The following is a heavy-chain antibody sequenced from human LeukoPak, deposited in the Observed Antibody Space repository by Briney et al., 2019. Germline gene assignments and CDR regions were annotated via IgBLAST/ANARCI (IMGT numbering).Heavy chain of an antibody. D-gene: IGHD2/OR15-2a*01. CDR3: VSLYETY. CDR1: GNYW. CDR2: INSDGSWT. Sequence: QSGGSLRLSCAASGNYWMHWVRQAPGKGLVWVSHINSDGSWTSYADSVKGRFTISKDNAKNTVYLQMNSLRAEDTAVYYCVSLYETYWGRGTLVTVSS. V-gene: IGHV3-74*01. J-gene: IGHJ4*02.